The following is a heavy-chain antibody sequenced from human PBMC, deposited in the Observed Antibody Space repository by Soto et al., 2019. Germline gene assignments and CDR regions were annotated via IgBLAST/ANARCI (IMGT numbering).Heavy chain of an antibody. J-gene: IGHJ5*02. CDR3: ASDVYSRGPPAVRGWFDP. V-gene: IGHV1-69*12. CDR1: GGTFSSYA. Sequence: QVQLVQSGAEVKKPGSSVKVSCKASGGTFSSYAISWVRQAPGQGLEWMGGVIPIFGRANYAQKFQGRVTITADESTSTAYMELSSLRSEDTAVYYCASDVYSRGPPAVRGWFDPWCQGTLVTVSS. CDR2: VIPIFGRA. D-gene: IGHD6-19*01.